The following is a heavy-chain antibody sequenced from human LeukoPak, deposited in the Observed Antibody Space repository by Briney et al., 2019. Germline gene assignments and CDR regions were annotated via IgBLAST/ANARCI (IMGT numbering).Heavy chain of an antibody. CDR2: IYYTGNT. J-gene: IGHJ4*02. CDR1: NGSISSFY. CDR3: ARGYGRYFDY. Sequence: SETLSLTCTVSNGSISSFYWTWIRQPPGKGLEWIGYIYYTGNTDYNPSLKSRVTISVDTSKNQFSLKLSSVTAADTAVYYCARGYGRYFDYWGQGTLVTVSS. V-gene: IGHV4-59*01. D-gene: IGHD5-18*01.